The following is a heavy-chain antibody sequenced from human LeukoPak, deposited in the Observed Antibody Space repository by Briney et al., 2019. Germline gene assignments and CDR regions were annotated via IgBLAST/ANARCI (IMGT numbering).Heavy chain of an antibody. CDR3: ARRGIAVYEAAN. D-gene: IGHD6-19*01. J-gene: IGHJ4*02. V-gene: IGHV4-34*01. CDR2: INHSGST. CDR1: GGSFSGYY. Sequence: SETLSLTCAVYGGSFSGYYWRWIRQPPGKGLEWIGEINHSGSTKYNPSLKSRVTISVDTSKKQFSLKLSSVTASDTAVYYCARRGIAVYEAANWGQGTLVTVSS.